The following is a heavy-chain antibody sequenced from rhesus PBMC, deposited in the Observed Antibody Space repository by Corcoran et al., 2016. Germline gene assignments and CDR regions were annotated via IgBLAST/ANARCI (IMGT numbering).Heavy chain of an antibody. D-gene: IGHD3-34*01. J-gene: IGHJ4*01. CDR1: GGSLSDYYY. Sequence: QVQLQESGPGLVKPSETLSLTCAVSGGSLSDYYYWSWSRQPPGKGLEWIGQIYGGSGSTYYNPSLKSRVTVSKDTSKNQFSLKLSSVTAADTAVYYCARRDWGDFYWGQGVLVTVSS. CDR3: ARRDWGDFY. V-gene: IGHV4-143*01. CDR2: IYGGSGST.